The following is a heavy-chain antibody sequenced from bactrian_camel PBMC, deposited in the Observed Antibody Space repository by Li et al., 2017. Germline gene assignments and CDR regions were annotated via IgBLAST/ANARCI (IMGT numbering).Heavy chain of an antibody. CDR1: GMTYTICN. J-gene: IGHJ4*01. D-gene: IGHD3*01. CDR2: IGSDNAT. Sequence: HVQLVESGGGSVQTGGSLRLSCVPNGMTYTICNMGWYRQPHGKGRELVARIGSDNATQYGDSVKDRFTISQDYAKKSVVLQMDNLQPEDTATYFCNIVITRDSQVRGGMDVPYACYAGFPVTPYWGQGTQVTVS. V-gene: IGHV3S53*01. CDR3: NIVITRDSQVRGGMDVPYACYAGFPVTPY.